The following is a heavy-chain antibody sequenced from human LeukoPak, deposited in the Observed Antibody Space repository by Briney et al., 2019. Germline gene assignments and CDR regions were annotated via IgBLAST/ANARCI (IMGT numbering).Heavy chain of an antibody. CDR1: GDSISSYY. CDR3: AGGVTIVRGTSKHFDY. D-gene: IGHD3-10*01. V-gene: IGHV4-59*08. Sequence: NPSETLSLTCTVSGDSISSYYWSWIRQPPGKGLEGIGYIYYSGSTNYNPSLKSRVTISVDTSKNQFSLNLSSVTAADTAVYYCAGGVTIVRGTSKHFDYWGQGTLVTVSS. J-gene: IGHJ4*02. CDR2: IYYSGST.